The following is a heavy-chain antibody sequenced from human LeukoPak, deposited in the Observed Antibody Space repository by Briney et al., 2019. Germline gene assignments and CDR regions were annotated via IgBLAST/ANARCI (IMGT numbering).Heavy chain of an antibody. D-gene: IGHD3-10*01. V-gene: IGHV4-34*01. J-gene: IGHJ5*02. CDR2: INHSGST. CDR3: ARGQRSGSYYIRSNWFDP. Sequence: SSETLSLTCAVYGGSFSGYYWSWIRQPPGKGLEWIGEINHSGSTNYNPSLKSRVTISVDTSKNQFSLKLSSVTAADTAVYYCARGQRSGSYYIRSNWFDPWGQGTLVTVSS. CDR1: GGSFSGYY.